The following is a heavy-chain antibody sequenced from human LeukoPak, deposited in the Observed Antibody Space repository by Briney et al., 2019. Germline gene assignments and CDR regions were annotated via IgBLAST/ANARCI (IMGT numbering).Heavy chain of an antibody. Sequence: GGSLRLSCAASGFTFSSYGMHWVRQAPGKGLEWVAVISYDGSNKYYADSVKGRFTISRDNSENTLYLQMNSLRAEDTAVYYCAKVSVGAYYYYGMDVWGQGTTVTISS. CDR2: ISYDGSNK. CDR3: AKVSVGAYYYYGMDV. V-gene: IGHV3-30*18. CDR1: GFTFSSYG. D-gene: IGHD1-26*01. J-gene: IGHJ6*02.